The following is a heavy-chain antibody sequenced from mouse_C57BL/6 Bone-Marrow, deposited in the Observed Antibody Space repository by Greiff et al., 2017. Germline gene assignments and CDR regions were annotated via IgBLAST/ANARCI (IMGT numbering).Heavy chain of an antibody. CDR1: GYTFTSYG. CDR2: IYPKSGNT. Sequence: QAQLQQSGAELARPGASVKLSCKASGYTFTSYGISWVKQRTGQGLEWIGEIYPKSGNTYYNEKFKGKATLTADKSSSTAYMELRSLTSEDSAVYFCARFSYRIYVDYWGQGTTLTVDS. J-gene: IGHJ2*01. CDR3: ARFSYRIYVDY. D-gene: IGHD2-14*01. V-gene: IGHV1-81*01.